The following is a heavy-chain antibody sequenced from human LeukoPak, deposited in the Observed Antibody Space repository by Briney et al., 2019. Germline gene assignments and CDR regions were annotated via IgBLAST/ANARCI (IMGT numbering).Heavy chain of an antibody. CDR2: INTDGSDT. CDR1: GSTFSNYW. CDR3: TRRGEDGFGYRY. J-gene: IGHJ4*02. Sequence: TGGSLRLSRVVSGSTFSNYWMHWVRQAPGKGLVWVSRINTDGSDTSYVDSVRGRFTVSRDNAKNTLYLQMNSLRSEDTAVYYCTRRGEDGFGYRYWGQGTLVTVSS. V-gene: IGHV3-74*01. D-gene: IGHD5-12*01.